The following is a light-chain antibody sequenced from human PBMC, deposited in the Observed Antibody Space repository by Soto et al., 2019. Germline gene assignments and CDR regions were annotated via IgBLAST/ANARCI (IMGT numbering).Light chain of an antibody. J-gene: IGKJ1*01. CDR3: QQRSNWRSVA. V-gene: IGKV3-11*01. Sequence: EIVLTQSPATLSLSPGERATLSCRASQSVSSYLAWYQQKPGQAPRLLIYDASNRATGIPARFSGSGSGTDFTLTISSLEPGDFAVYYCQQRSNWRSVAFGQGTKVEIK. CDR1: QSVSSY. CDR2: DAS.